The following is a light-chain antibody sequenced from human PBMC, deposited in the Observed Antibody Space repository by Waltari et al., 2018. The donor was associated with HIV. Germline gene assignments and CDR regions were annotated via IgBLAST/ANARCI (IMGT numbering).Light chain of an antibody. CDR1: SSNVGTYNL. Sequence: HSALTQPASVSGSPGQSITISCTGTSSNVGTYNLVSWYPQHPGKAPKLLIYEVKRRPSGLSDRFSGSKSGNTASLTVSGLQAEDEAIYYCCSYAGSDTLVFGGGTSLTIL. J-gene: IGLJ3*02. CDR3: CSYAGSDTLV. CDR2: EVK. V-gene: IGLV2-23*02.